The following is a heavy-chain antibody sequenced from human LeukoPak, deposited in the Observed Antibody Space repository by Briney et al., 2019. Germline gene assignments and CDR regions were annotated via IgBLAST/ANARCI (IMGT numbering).Heavy chain of an antibody. Sequence: GGSLRLSCAASGFRFSSYSMNWVRQAPGKGLEWVSYISHTGSTMSYADSVKGRFTISRDNSKSTLYLQMNSLRAEDTALFHCAKVTFYYDSSGYSPLDYWGQGTLVTVSS. CDR1: GFRFSSYS. CDR3: AKVTFYYDSSGYSPLDY. V-gene: IGHV3-48*01. CDR2: ISHTGSTM. D-gene: IGHD3-22*01. J-gene: IGHJ4*02.